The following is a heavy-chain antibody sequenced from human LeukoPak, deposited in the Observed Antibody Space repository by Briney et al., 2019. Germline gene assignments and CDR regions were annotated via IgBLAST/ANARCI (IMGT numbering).Heavy chain of an antibody. CDR3: ARVPARYYYMDV. J-gene: IGHJ6*03. D-gene: IGHD6-25*01. CDR1: GFTFSSDS. Sequence: GGSLRLSCAASGFTFSSDSMNWVPQAPGEGLEWGLYISSSRSDIYYADSVKGRFTISRDNAKNSLNLQMNSLRAEDTAVYCCARVPARYYYMDVWGKGTTVTVSS. CDR2: ISSSRSDI. V-gene: IGHV3-21*01.